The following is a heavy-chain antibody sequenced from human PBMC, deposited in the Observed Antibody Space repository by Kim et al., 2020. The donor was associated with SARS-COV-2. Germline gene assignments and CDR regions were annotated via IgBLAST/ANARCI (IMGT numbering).Heavy chain of an antibody. CDR2: INTGSTT. CDR3: AREKPAGFCTGGACSYYYGLDV. J-gene: IGHJ6*04. CDR1: GFSVSNYW. D-gene: IGHD2-8*02. V-gene: IGHV3-74*01. Sequence: GGSLRLSCAASGFSVSNYWMHWVRQAPGKGLVWVSRINTGSTTTYADSVKGRFTISRDNAKNTLDLHMNSVGVEDTAVYYCAREKPAGFCTGGACSYYYGLDVWGEGTTVTVST.